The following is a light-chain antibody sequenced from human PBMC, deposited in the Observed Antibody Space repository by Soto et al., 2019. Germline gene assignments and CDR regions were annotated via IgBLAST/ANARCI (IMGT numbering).Light chain of an antibody. CDR1: RDISSS. J-gene: IGKJ2*01. CDR2: AAS. CDR3: QKYNIAPNT. V-gene: IGKV1-27*01. Sequence: DVQMTQSPSSLSASVGDRVTITCRASRDISSSLAWYQQKPGKVPKLLIYAASTLHAGVQSRFSGSGSGTFFTLTINSLQPEDVATCYCQKYNIAPNTFGRGTRLEIK.